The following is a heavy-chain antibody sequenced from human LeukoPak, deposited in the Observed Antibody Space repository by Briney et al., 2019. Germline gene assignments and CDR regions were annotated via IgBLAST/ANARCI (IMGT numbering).Heavy chain of an antibody. CDR1: GYSISSGYY. D-gene: IGHD2-2*01. CDR2: IYHSGST. J-gene: IGHJ4*02. V-gene: IGHV4-38-2*02. CDR3: ARVMDCSSTSCYANFDY. Sequence: SETLSLTCTVSGYSISSGYYWGWIRQPPGKGLEWIGSIYHSGSTYYNPSLKSRVTISVDTSKNQFSLKLSSVTAADTAVYYCARVMDCSSTSCYANFDYWGQGTLVTVSS.